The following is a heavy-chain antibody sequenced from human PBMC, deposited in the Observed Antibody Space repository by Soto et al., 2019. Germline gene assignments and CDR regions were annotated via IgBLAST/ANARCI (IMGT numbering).Heavy chain of an antibody. Sequence: QITLKESGPTLVKPTQTLTLTCTFSGFSLSTSGVGVGWIRQPPGKALEWLALIYWDDDKRYNPSLKSRLTISKDXXKXQXXLTMPNMAPGDTATYYCAHRRRLAASGTRDWYFDRWGRGTLVTVSS. V-gene: IGHV2-5*02. CDR1: GFSLSTSGVG. D-gene: IGHD6-13*01. CDR2: IYWDDDK. J-gene: IGHJ2*01. CDR3: AHRRRLAASGTRDWYFDR.